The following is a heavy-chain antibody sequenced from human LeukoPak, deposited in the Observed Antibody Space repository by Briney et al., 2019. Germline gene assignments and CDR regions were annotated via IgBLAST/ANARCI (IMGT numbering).Heavy chain of an antibody. J-gene: IGHJ6*02. CDR1: GFTFSSYS. D-gene: IGHD3-10*01. CDR3: ARDKVTMVRGVFTHTGMDV. Sequence: PGGSLRLSCAASGFTFSSYSMNWVRQAPGKGLERVSSISSSSSYIYYADSVKGRFTISRDNAKNSLYLQMNSLRAEDTAVYYCARDKVTMVRGVFTHTGMDVWGQGTTVTVSS. V-gene: IGHV3-21*01. CDR2: ISSSSSYI.